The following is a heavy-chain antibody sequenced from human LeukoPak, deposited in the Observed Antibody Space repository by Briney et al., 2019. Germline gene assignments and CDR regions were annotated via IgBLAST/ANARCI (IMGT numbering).Heavy chain of an antibody. D-gene: IGHD5-12*01. J-gene: IGHJ6*03. CDR1: GGSISSGSYY. CDR3: ARSIVAYYYYYMDV. Sequence: PSETLSLTCTVSGGSISSGSYYWSWIRQPAGNGLEWIGRIYTSGSTNYNPSLKSRVTISVDTSKNQFSLKLSSVTAADTAVYYCARSIVAYYYYYMDVWGKGTTVTVSS. V-gene: IGHV4-61*02. CDR2: IYTSGST.